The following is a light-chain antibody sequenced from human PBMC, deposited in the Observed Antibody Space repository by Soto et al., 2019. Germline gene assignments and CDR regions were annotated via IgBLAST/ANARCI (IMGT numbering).Light chain of an antibody. CDR3: VQRSNWPWT. Sequence: IVLTQSPATLSLSPGARATLSCRAGQSVSNYLAWYQQKPGQAPRLLIYDTFNRATGIPARVSGSGSGTDFTLTSRSLEPEDLAVYFCVQRSNWPWTSGQGTKVEIK. CDR2: DTF. CDR1: QSVSNY. V-gene: IGKV3-11*01. J-gene: IGKJ1*01.